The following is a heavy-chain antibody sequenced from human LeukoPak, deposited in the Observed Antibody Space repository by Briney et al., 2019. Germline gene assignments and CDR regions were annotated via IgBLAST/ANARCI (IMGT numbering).Heavy chain of an antibody. Sequence: PSETLSLTCAVYGGSFSGYYWSWIRQPPGKGLEWIGEINHSGSTNYNPSLKSRVTISVDTSKNQFSLKLSSVTAADTAVYYCARLYQADDASDIWGQGTMVTVSS. CDR2: INHSGST. CDR3: ARLYQADDASDI. V-gene: IGHV4-34*01. J-gene: IGHJ3*02. CDR1: GGSFSGYY. D-gene: IGHD2-2*02.